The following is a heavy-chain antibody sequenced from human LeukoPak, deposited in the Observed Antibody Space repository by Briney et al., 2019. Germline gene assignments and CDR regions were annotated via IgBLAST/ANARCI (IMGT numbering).Heavy chain of an antibody. D-gene: IGHD5/OR15-5a*01. CDR1: GYTFTSYG. CDR2: ISAYNGNT. Sequence: GASVKVSCKASGYTFTSYGISWVRRAPGQGLEGMGWISAYNGNTNYAQKLQGRVTMTTDTSTSTAYMELRSLRSDDTAVYYCARDEVLNWFDPWGQGTLVTVSS. V-gene: IGHV1-18*01. J-gene: IGHJ5*02. CDR3: ARDEVLNWFDP.